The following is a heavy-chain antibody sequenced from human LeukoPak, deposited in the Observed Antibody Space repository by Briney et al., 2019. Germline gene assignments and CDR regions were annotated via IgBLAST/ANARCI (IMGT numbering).Heavy chain of an antibody. J-gene: IGHJ4*02. CDR3: ARRADYCYDSSGGDYFDY. V-gene: IGHV1-18*04. D-gene: IGHD3-22*01. CDR2: ISAYNGNT. CDR1: GYIFTGYY. Sequence: GASVKVSCKASGYIFTGYYMHWVRQAPGQRLEWMGWISAYNGNTNYAQKLQGRVTMTTDTSTSTAYMELRSLRSDDTAVYYCARRADYCYDSSGGDYFDYWGQGTLVTVSS.